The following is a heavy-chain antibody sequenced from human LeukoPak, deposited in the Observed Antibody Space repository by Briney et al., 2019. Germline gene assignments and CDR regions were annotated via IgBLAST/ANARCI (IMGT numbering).Heavy chain of an antibody. CDR2: ISSSSSYI. CDR3: ARSGEKAATLSY. J-gene: IGHJ4*02. Sequence: KSGGSLRLSCAASGFTFSSYSMNWVRQAPGKGLEWVSSISSSSSYIYYADSVKGRFTISRDNAKNSLYLQMNSLRAEDTAVYYCARSGEKAATLSYWGQGTLVTVSS. V-gene: IGHV3-21*01. CDR1: GFTFSSYS. D-gene: IGHD2-15*01.